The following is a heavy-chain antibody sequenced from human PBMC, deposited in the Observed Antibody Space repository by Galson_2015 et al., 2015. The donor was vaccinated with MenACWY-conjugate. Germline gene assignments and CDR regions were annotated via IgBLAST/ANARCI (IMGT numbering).Heavy chain of an antibody. Sequence: SLRLSCAASGFTFSSYSMNWVRQAPGKGLEWVSSISSSSSYIYYADSVKGQFTISRDNAKNSLYLQMNSLRAEDTAVYYCAREGYGYYFDYWGQGTLVTVSS. V-gene: IGHV3-21*01. CDR3: AREGYGYYFDY. J-gene: IGHJ4*02. D-gene: IGHD3-16*01. CDR2: ISSSSSYI. CDR1: GFTFSSYS.